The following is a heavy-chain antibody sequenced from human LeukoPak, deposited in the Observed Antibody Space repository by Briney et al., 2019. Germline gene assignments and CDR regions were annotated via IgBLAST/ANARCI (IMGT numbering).Heavy chain of an antibody. J-gene: IGHJ4*02. Sequence: PGGALRLSCAASGFIFSKYWMHWVRQAPGKGLEWVSRINSDGTSTSYADSVKGRFTISRDNAKNTLYLQMNSLRAEDTAVYYCATSPLIALDWGQGTLVTVSS. CDR1: GFIFSKYW. CDR2: INSDGTST. D-gene: IGHD2-8*01. V-gene: IGHV3-74*01. CDR3: ATSPLIALD.